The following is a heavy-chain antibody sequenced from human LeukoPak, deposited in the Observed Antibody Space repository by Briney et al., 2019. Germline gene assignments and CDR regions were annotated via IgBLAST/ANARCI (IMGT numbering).Heavy chain of an antibody. V-gene: IGHV3-49*03. CDR2: IRSKAYGGTT. J-gene: IGHJ4*02. CDR1: GFTFGDYA. Sequence: GGSLRLSCTASGFTFGDYAMSWFRQAPGKGLEWVGFIRSKAYGGTTEYAASVKGRFTISRDDSKSIAYLQMNSLKTEDTAVYYCTSHSSYYYDSSGYPMRGHCFDYWGQGTLVTVSS. CDR3: TSHSSYYYDSSGYPMRGHCFDY. D-gene: IGHD3-22*01.